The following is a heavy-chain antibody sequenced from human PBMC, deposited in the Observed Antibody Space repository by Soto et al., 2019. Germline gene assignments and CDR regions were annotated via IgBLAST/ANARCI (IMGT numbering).Heavy chain of an antibody. V-gene: IGHV3-48*03. D-gene: IGHD6-13*01. CDR2: ISSSGSTI. Sequence: EVQLVESGGGLVQPGGSLRLSCAASGFTFSSYEMNWVRQAPGKGLEWVSYISSSGSTIYYADSVKGRFTISRDNAKNSLYLQMNSLRAEDTAVYYCARGQTTGYSSSWHGTDYGMDVLGQGTTVTVSS. CDR1: GFTFSSYE. CDR3: ARGQTTGYSSSWHGTDYGMDV. J-gene: IGHJ6*02.